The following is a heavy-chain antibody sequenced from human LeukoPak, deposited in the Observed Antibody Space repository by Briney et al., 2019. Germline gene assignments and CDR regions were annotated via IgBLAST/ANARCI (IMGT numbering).Heavy chain of an antibody. CDR1: GYTLTELS. Sequence: ASVKVSCKVSGYTLTELSMHWVRQAPGKELEWMGGFDPEDGETIYAQKFQGRVAMTEDTSTDTAYMELSSLRSEDTAVYYCATKLIDYYDSSGYPWPFDYWGQGTLVTVSS. J-gene: IGHJ4*02. V-gene: IGHV1-24*01. D-gene: IGHD3-22*01. CDR3: ATKLIDYYDSSGYPWPFDY. CDR2: FDPEDGET.